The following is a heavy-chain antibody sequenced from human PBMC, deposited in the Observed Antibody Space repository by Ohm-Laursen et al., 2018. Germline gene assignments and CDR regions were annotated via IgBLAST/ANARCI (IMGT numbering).Heavy chain of an antibody. CDR1: GFTFNTYG. Sequence: SLRLSCAASGFTFNTYGMHWVRKAPGKGKGWEAVISYDGSDKYYADSVKGRFTISRDYSKSTLYLQMNSLRAEDTAVYYCAKHVSTNIFFYYGMDVWGQGTTVTVSS. CDR3: AKHVSTNIFFYYGMDV. V-gene: IGHV3-30*18. D-gene: IGHD1-1*01. CDR2: ISYDGSDK. J-gene: IGHJ6*02.